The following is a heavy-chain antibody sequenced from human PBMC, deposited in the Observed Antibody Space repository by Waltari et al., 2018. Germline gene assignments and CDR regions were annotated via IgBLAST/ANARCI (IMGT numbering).Heavy chain of an antibody. Sequence: QVHLQESGPGLVKSSETLSLTCAVSGYSISSGYYWGWIRQPPGKGLEWIGSIFHTGNTYSNPSLKSRVTISVHKSKTQFSLKFNSVTAADTAVYYCARVHWGSSGNWFDPWGQGTPVIVSS. CDR3: ARVHWGSSGNWFDP. CDR1: GYSISSGYY. V-gene: IGHV4-38-2*01. CDR2: IFHTGNT. D-gene: IGHD1-26*01. J-gene: IGHJ5*02.